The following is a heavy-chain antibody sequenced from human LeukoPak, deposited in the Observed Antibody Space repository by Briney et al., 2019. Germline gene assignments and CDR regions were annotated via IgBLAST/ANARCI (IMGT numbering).Heavy chain of an antibody. D-gene: IGHD2/OR15-2a*01. CDR1: GFTFSRYE. Sequence: PGGALTLSCAASGFTFSRYEMNWVRQAPGKGLEGVSYIASGGGANRFYSESVKGRFTISRDNAKNSLYLHMNSLRAEDTGVYYCARIGTTTRGPAGLDVWGQGTTVTVSS. CDR2: IASGGGANR. J-gene: IGHJ6*02. V-gene: IGHV3-48*03. CDR3: ARIGTTTRGPAGLDV.